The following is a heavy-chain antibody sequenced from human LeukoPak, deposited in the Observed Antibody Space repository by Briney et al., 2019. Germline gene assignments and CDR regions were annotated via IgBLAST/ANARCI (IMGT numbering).Heavy chain of an antibody. D-gene: IGHD3-16*01. CDR2: IYWNDDK. V-gene: IGHV2-5*01. CDR1: GFSLSTSGVG. J-gene: IGHJ6*02. Sequence: SGPTLLKPTQTLTLTCTFSGFSLSTSGVGVGWIRQPPGKALEWLAIIYWNDDKLYSPSLKSRLTITKTTSKTQVVLTMTHMDPVDTATYYCAHSRARIGGYYGMDVWGQGTTVTVSS. CDR3: AHSRARIGGYYGMDV.